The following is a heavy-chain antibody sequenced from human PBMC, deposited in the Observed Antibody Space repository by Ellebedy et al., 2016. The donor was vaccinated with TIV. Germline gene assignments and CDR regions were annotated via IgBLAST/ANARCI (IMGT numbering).Heavy chain of an antibody. CDR3: AREHYGSGSPHDY. J-gene: IGHJ4*02. V-gene: IGHV4-61*02. CDR2: IYASGST. D-gene: IGHD3-10*01. Sequence: SETLSLXXSFSGDSISSGSYYWSWIRQPAGKGLEWIGRIYASGSTNYNPSLKSRVTISVDTSKNQFSLKLSSVTAADTAVYYCAREHYGSGSPHDYWGQGTLVTVSS. CDR1: GDSISSGSYY.